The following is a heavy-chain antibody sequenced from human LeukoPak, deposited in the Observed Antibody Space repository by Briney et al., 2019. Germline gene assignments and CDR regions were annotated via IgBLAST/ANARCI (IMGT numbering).Heavy chain of an antibody. CDR1: GGTFSSYG. D-gene: IGHD3-10*01. Sequence: GASVKVSCKASGGTFSSYGISWVRQAPGQGLEWMGWISAYNGNTNYAQKLQGRVTMTTDTSTSTAYMELRSLRSDDTAVYYCARVVSGYGSYGSGSYTGYDYWGQGTLVTVSS. J-gene: IGHJ4*02. CDR2: ISAYNGNT. V-gene: IGHV1-18*01. CDR3: ARVVSGYGSYGSGSYTGYDY.